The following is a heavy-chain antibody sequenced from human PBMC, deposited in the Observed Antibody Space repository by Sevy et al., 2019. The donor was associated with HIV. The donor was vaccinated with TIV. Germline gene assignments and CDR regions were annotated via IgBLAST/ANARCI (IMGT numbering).Heavy chain of an antibody. CDR3: AREGGVPTHWFDP. Sequence: SETLSLICSVSGDSISSDYWSWIRQSPGKGLEWIGYISDSGNTKYNPSLTSRVSISRDTSKNQFSLNVISVTSADTAVYFCAREGGVPTHWFDPWGQGILVTVSS. V-gene: IGHV4-59*01. J-gene: IGHJ5*02. D-gene: IGHD3-16*01. CDR2: ISDSGNT. CDR1: GDSISSDY.